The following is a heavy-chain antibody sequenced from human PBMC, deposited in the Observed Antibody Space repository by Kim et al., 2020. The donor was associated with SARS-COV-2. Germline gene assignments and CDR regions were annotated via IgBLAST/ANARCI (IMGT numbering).Heavy chain of an antibody. CDR3: ARTPNYYASVYWFYP. V-gene: IGHV4-59*02. CDR1: GGSVSSYY. CDR2: IYYSGST. Sequence: SETLSLTCTVSGGSVSSYYWSWIRQPPGKGLEWIAYIYYSGSTNYNPSLKSRVTISVDTSKTQFSLKLSSVTAADTAIYYCARTPNYYASVYWFYPWGQGTLVTVSS. J-gene: IGHJ5*02. D-gene: IGHD3-10*01.